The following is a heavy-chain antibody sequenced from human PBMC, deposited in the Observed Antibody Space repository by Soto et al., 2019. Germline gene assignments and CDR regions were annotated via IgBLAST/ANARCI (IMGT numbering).Heavy chain of an antibody. CDR2: IIPIFGTA. D-gene: IGHD5-18*01. V-gene: IGHV1-69*13. Sequence: ASVKVSCKASGGTFSSYAISWVRQAPGQGLEWMGGIIPIFGTANYAQKFQGRVTITADESTSTAYMELSSLRSEDTAVYYCASTRGYSYGHPGSYFDYWGQGTLVTVSS. J-gene: IGHJ4*02. CDR1: GGTFSSYA. CDR3: ASTRGYSYGHPGSYFDY.